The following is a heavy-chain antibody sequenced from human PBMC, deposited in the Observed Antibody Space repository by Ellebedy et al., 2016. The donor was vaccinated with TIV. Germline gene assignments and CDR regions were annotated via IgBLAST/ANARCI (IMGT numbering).Heavy chain of an antibody. CDR1: GGSISSYY. CDR3: ARWSSGSGSYYDL. J-gene: IGHJ2*01. V-gene: IGHV4-59*12. D-gene: IGHD1-26*01. CDR2: IYYSGST. Sequence: MPSETLSLTCTVSGGSISSYYWSWIRQPPGKGLEWIGYIYYSGSTNYNPSLKSRVTISVDTSKNQFSLKLSSVTAADTAVYYCARWSSGSGSYYDLWGRGTLVTVSS.